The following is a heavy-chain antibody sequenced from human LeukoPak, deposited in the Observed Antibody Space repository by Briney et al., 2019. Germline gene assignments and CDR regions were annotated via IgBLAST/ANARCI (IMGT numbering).Heavy chain of an antibody. J-gene: IGHJ4*02. CDR1: GFTFSSYD. D-gene: IGHD3-22*01. V-gene: IGHV3-13*01. Sequence: HPGGSLRLSCAASGFTFSSYDMPWVRQATGKGLEWVSAIGTAGDTYYPGSVKGRFTISRENAKNSLYLQMNSLRAGDTAVYYCARARYYYDSSGYYYTLRPYYLDYWGQGTLVTVSS. CDR3: ARARYYYDSSGYYYTLRPYYLDY. CDR2: IGTAGDT.